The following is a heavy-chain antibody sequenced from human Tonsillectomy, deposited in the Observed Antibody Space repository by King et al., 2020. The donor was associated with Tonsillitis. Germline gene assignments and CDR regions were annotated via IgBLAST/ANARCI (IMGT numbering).Heavy chain of an antibody. V-gene: IGHV4-61*01. Sequence: QLQESGPGLVKPSETLSLTCTVSGGSVRSGSYYWSWIRQPPGKGLEWIGYIYYSGSTDYNPSLKSRVTISVDTSKNQFSLKLSSMTAADTAVYYCARFALEFSSGWVGLDYWGQGTLVTVSS. D-gene: IGHD6-19*01. CDR2: IYYSGST. CDR1: GGSVRSGSYY. CDR3: ARFALEFSSGWVGLDY. J-gene: IGHJ4*02.